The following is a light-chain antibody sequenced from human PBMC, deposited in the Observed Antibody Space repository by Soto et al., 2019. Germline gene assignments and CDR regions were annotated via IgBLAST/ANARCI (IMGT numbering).Light chain of an antibody. CDR1: SSNIGAGYD. CDR2: GNS. J-gene: IGLJ3*02. Sequence: QSVLTQPPSVSGAPGQRVTISCTGSSSNIGAGYDVHWYQQLPGTAPKLLIYGNSNRPSGVPDRFSGSKSGTSASLAITGLQAEDEAAYCCPSYDSSLSGWVFGGGTKLTVL. CDR3: PSYDSSLSGWV. V-gene: IGLV1-40*01.